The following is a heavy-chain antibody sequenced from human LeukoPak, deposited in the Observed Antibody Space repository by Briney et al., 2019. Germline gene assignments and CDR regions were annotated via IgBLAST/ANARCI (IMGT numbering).Heavy chain of an antibody. D-gene: IGHD3-22*01. CDR1: LFTFSRHW. CDR2: IKQGGCEK. J-gene: IGHJ3*02. CDR3: ARDYYDIPFDI. V-gene: IGHV3-7*01. Sequence: GWSLRLSCAASLFTFSRHWMPWVRPAAGKGLAWVASIKQGGCEKYYADAVKGRFTVSRDNARDSLYLQMNSLRAEDTAVYYCARDYYDIPFDIWGQGTMVTVSS.